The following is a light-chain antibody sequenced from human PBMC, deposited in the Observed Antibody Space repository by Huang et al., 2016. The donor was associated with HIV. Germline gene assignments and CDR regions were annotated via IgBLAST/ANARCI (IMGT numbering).Light chain of an antibody. Sequence: DIEMTQSPDSLTVSLGARAIINCKSSQAVLKNSNKKNYLAWHQRKPGHPPKVLIYGASSRKSGVPDRFSGSGSGTDFNLTISSLQPEDLAVYYCQQYYSPPYTFGQGTRLEI. CDR3: QQYYSPPYT. J-gene: IGKJ2*01. CDR1: QAVLKNSNKKNY. CDR2: GAS. V-gene: IGKV4-1*01.